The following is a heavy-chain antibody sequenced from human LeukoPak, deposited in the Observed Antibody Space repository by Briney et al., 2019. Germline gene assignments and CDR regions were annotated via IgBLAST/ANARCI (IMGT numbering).Heavy chain of an antibody. Sequence: ASVKVPCKASGGTFSSYAISWVRQAPGQGLEWMGGIIPIFGTANYAQKFQGRVTITADESTSTAYMELSSLRSEDTAVYYCARDVEMATIRWFDPWGQGTLVTVSS. CDR1: GGTFSSYA. CDR2: IIPIFGTA. CDR3: ARDVEMATIRWFDP. D-gene: IGHD5-24*01. J-gene: IGHJ5*02. V-gene: IGHV1-69*01.